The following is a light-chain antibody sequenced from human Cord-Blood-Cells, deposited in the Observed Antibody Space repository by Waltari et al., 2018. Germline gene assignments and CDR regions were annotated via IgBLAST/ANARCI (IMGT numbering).Light chain of an antibody. CDR3: QHYDNLSIFT. CDR1: QDISNY. V-gene: IGKV1-33*01. J-gene: IGKJ3*01. CDR2: DAS. Sequence: ITMTQSASSLSASVGDRVPITCQASQDISNYLNWYQQKPGKAPKRLIYDASNLETGVPSRFSGRGSGTDFTFTIISLQPEDIATYYCQHYDNLSIFTFGPGTKVDIK.